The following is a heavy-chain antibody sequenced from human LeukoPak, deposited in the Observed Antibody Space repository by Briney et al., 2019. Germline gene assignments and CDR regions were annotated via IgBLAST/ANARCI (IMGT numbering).Heavy chain of an antibody. J-gene: IGHJ1*01. CDR3: ARVGIAAAGKLYFQH. CDR1: GGTFSSYA. V-gene: IGHV1-69*01. Sequence: SSVKVSCKASGGTFSSYAISWARQAPGQGLEWMGGIIPIFGTANYAQKFQGRVTITADESTSTAYMELSSLRSEDTAVYYCARVGIAAAGKLYFQHWGQGTLVTVSS. CDR2: IIPIFGTA. D-gene: IGHD6-13*01.